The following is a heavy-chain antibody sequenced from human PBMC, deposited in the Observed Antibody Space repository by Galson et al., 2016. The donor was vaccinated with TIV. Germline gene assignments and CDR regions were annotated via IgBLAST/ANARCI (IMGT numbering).Heavy chain of an antibody. CDR3: TRLGPSSVFDF. D-gene: IGHD1-26*01. CDR1: GFSFSDFW. J-gene: IGHJ4*02. CDR2: MSHDGSEL. V-gene: IGHV3-7*01. Sequence: SLRLSCAASGFSFSDFWGTWVRQAPGKGLEWVASMSHDGSELYYLDPVRGRFTFSRDNPKNSLYLRMSNLRAEDTAIYYCTRLGPSSVFDFWGQGALVTVSS.